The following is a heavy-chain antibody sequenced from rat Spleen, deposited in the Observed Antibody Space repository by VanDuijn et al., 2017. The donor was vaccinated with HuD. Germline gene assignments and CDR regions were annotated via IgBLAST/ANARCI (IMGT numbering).Heavy chain of an antibody. CDR2: ISYDGSST. V-gene: IGHV5-7*01. J-gene: IGHJ1*01. CDR1: GFTFSDYN. Sequence: EVQLVESGGGLVQPGRSLKLSCAASGFTFSDYNMAWVRQAPKKGLEWVATISYDGSSTYYRDSVKGRFTISRDNAKSTLYLQMDSLRAEDTATYYCARHRWYFDFWGPGTMVTVSS. CDR3: ARHRWYFDF.